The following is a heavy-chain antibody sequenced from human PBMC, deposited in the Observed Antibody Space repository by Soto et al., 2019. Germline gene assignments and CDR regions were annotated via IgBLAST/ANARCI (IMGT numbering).Heavy chain of an antibody. D-gene: IGHD4-4*01. CDR2: INSDGSST. V-gene: IGHV3-74*01. J-gene: IGHJ6*02. CDR1: GCPFSSYW. Sequence: PGGSLRLSCASSGCPFSSYWMHWVRQAPGKGLVWVSRINSDGSSTSYADSVKGRFTISRDNAKNTLYLQMNSLRAEDTAVYYCAREFTTAIYYYYGMDVWGQGTTVTVSS. CDR3: AREFTTAIYYYYGMDV.